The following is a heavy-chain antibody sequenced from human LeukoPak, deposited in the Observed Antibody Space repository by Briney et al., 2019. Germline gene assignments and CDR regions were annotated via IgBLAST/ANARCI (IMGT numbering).Heavy chain of an antibody. J-gene: IGHJ3*01. CDR2: IYAGGHT. Sequence: KPGGSLRLSCVASGFTFSSNDMSWVRQAPGKGLEWIGSIYAGGHTYYKPSLMGRVTIAVDTSKNRFSLNLSFVTAADTTVYYCARQKASAGEWAFDVWGQGTAVAVSS. CDR1: GFTFSSND. V-gene: IGHV4-39*01. CDR3: ARQKASAGEWAFDV. D-gene: IGHD3-3*01.